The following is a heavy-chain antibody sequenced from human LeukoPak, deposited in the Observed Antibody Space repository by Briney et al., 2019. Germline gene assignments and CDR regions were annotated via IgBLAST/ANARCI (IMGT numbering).Heavy chain of an antibody. CDR3: ARGRSTGYPYYFEY. J-gene: IGHJ4*02. Sequence: ASVKVSCKASGYTFTSYDINWVRQATGQGLEWMGWMNPNSGSTGYAQKFHGRVTITRNTSISTAYMELSGLRSEDTAVYYCARGRSTGYPYYFEYWGQGTLVTVSS. CDR2: MNPNSGST. D-gene: IGHD5-12*01. V-gene: IGHV1-8*03. CDR1: GYTFTSYD.